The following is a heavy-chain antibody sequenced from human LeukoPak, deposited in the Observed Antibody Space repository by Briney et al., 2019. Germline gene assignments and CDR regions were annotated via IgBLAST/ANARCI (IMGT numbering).Heavy chain of an antibody. CDR2: ISVNIVNT. J-gene: IGHJ4*02. V-gene: IGHV1-18*01. Sequence: ASVKVSCKASGYTFISYGISWVRQAPGQGLEWMGWISVNIVNTNYAQKFQGRVTMTEDTSTDTAYMELSSLRSEDTAVYYCATDPDLSPYSSSTKGGYWGQGTLVTVSS. D-gene: IGHD6-6*01. CDR1: GYTFISYG. CDR3: ATDPDLSPYSSSTKGGY.